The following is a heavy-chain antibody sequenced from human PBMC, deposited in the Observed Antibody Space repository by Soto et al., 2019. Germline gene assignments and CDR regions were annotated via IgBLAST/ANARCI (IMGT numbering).Heavy chain of an antibody. V-gene: IGHV1-69*01. CDR2: FIPVFTTA. D-gene: IGHD4-17*01. CDR3: ARDGVDVSRTTVRHGALDI. Sequence: QVQLVQSGAEVKKPGSSVKVSCKASGGSFSTYGISWLRQAPGQGLEWMGWFIPVFTTAKYAQKFQGRVSITADESTYTAYMELSSLRSEDTAVYFCARDGVDVSRTTVRHGALDIWGQGTVVTVSS. CDR1: GGSFSTYG. J-gene: IGHJ3*02.